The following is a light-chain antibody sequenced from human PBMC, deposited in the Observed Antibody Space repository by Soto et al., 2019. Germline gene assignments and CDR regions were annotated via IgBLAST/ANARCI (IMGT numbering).Light chain of an antibody. CDR1: QSISSF. J-gene: IGKJ2*01. V-gene: IGKV1-39*01. CDR3: QQSYSTLYT. Sequence: DIQMTQSPSSLSASVGDRVTITCRASQSISSFLNWYQQKPGKAPKLLIYAASTLLSGVPSRFSGTGSGTDFTLTISSLQPEDFATYYCQQSYSTLYTFGQGTKVDI. CDR2: AAS.